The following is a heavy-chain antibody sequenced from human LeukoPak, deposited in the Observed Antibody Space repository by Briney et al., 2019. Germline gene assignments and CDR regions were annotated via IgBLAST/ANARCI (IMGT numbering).Heavy chain of an antibody. CDR1: GYTFTGHF. CDR2: IDPNDGGT. D-gene: IGHD1-26*01. Sequence: ASVKVSCKASGYTFTGHFIQWVRQAPGQGPEWMGRIDPNDGGTNYAQKFQGRVTMTRDTSISTAYMKLSSLRSDDTAVYYCARGSDSGTPRWFDPWGQGTLVTVFS. V-gene: IGHV1-2*06. CDR3: ARGSDSGTPRWFDP. J-gene: IGHJ5*02.